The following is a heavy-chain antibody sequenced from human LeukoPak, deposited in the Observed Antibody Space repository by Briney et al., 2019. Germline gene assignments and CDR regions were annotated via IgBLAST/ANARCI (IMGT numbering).Heavy chain of an antibody. CDR1: GGSINSGNYY. J-gene: IGHJ5*02. V-gene: IGHV4-31*01. CDR3: ARAEPYSNSWRAYNWFDP. CDR2: ISYSGNT. D-gene: IGHD6-13*01. Sequence: PSETLSLTCTVSGGSINSGNYYWSWIRQHPGKGLEWIGYISYSGNTYYNPSLKSPVTISVDTFKNQFSLKLSSVTAADTAVYYCARAEPYSNSWRAYNWFDPWGQGTLVTVSS.